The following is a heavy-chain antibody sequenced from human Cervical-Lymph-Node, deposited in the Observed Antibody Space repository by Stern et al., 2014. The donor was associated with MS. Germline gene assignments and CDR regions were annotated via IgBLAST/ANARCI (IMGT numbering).Heavy chain of an antibody. J-gene: IGHJ5*02. CDR2: MNPNSGNT. CDR3: ARGDRSYYDFWSGPDP. V-gene: IGHV1-8*01. CDR1: GYTFTNYD. Sequence: VQLLESGAEVKKPGASVKVSCKASGYTFTNYDINWVRQATGQGLEWMGWMNPNSGNTGYAQKFQDRVTMTRNTSLSTAYMELSSLRSQDTAVYYCARGDRSYYDFWSGPDPWGQGTLVTVSS. D-gene: IGHD3-3*01.